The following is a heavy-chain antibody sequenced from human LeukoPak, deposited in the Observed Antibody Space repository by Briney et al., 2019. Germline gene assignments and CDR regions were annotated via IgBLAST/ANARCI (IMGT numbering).Heavy chain of an antibody. Sequence: PSETLSLTCTVSGGSISSSSYYWVWIRQPPGKGVEWIGSIYYSGSTYYNPSLKSRVTISVDTSKNQFYLKLSSVTAADTAVYYCGRGGYYGLGNDFRFDPWGQGTLVTVSS. J-gene: IGHJ5*02. CDR2: IYYSGST. CDR1: GGSISSSSYY. D-gene: IGHD3-10*01. CDR3: GRGGYYGLGNDFRFDP. V-gene: IGHV4-39*07.